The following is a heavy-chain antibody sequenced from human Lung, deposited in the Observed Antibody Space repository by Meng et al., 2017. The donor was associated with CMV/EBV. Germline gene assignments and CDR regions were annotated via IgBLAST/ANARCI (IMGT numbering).Heavy chain of an antibody. D-gene: IGHD2-2*02. V-gene: IGHV3-48*03. CDR1: GFTFSSYE. Sequence: SCAASGFTFSSYEMNWVRQAPGKGLEWVSYISSSGSTIYYADSVKGRFTISRDNAKNSLYLQMNSLRAEDTAVYYCARDGGLVVVPAAIRFDYYYYGMDVWXQGTXVTVSS. CDR3: ARDGGLVVVPAAIRFDYYYYGMDV. CDR2: ISSSGSTI. J-gene: IGHJ6*02.